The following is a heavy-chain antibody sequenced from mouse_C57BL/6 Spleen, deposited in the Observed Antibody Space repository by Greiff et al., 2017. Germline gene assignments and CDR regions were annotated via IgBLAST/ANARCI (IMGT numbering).Heavy chain of an antibody. J-gene: IGHJ4*01. D-gene: IGHD6-1*01. Sequence: QVQLQQSGAELMKPGASVKLSCKATGYTFTGYWIEWVKQRPGHGLEWIGEILPGSGSTTYNEKFKGKATFTADTSSNTAYMQLSSLTTEDSAIDYCARRRPLDYYAMDYWGQGTSVTVSS. CDR2: ILPGSGST. CDR3: ARRRPLDYYAMDY. CDR1: GYTFTGYW. V-gene: IGHV1-9*01.